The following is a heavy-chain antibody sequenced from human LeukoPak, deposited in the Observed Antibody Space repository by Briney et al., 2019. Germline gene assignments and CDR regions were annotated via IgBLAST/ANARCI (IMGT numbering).Heavy chain of an antibody. CDR1: GESVSRNSGA. CDR2: TYYRSKWYH. J-gene: IGHJ4*02. V-gene: IGHV6-1*01. CDR3: ERDHDYGDYGTYEDY. D-gene: IGHD4-17*01. Sequence: SQTLSLTCALYGESVSRNSGAWNWIRQSPSRGLEWLGRTYYRSKWYHDYAVSVKSRITINPETSKNQFSLQLNSVTPEDTAVYYSERDHDYGDYGTYEDYWGQGTLVTVSS.